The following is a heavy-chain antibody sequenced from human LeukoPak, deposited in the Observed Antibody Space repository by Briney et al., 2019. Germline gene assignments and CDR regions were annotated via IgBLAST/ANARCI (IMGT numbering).Heavy chain of an antibody. CDR2: IYYSGST. CDR3: ARDLWIGVLEDFDY. Sequence: SETLSLTCAVYGGSFSGYYWSWIRQPPGKGLEWIGSIYYSGSTYYNPSLKSRVTISVDTSKNQFSLKLSSVTAADTAVYYCARDLWIGVLEDFDYWGQGTLVTVSS. D-gene: IGHD3-3*01. J-gene: IGHJ4*02. V-gene: IGHV4-34*01. CDR1: GGSFSGYY.